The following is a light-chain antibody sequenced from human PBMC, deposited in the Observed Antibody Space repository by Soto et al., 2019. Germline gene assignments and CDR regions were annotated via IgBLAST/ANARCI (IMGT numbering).Light chain of an antibody. Sequence: EIVLTQSPGTLSLSPGERATLSCRASQSVSSSYLAWYQQKPGQAPRLLIYGASSRATGIPDRFSGSGSGTAFTLTISRLEPEDFEVYYCHQYGSSPYTFGQGTKLEIK. CDR2: GAS. J-gene: IGKJ2*01. CDR3: HQYGSSPYT. V-gene: IGKV3-20*01. CDR1: QSVSSSY.